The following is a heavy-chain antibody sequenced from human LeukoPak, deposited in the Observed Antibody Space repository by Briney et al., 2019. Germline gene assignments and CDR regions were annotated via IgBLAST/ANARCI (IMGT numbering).Heavy chain of an antibody. J-gene: IGHJ4*02. CDR2: IKEDGSEK. V-gene: IGHV3-7*05. CDR1: GFTFSTYW. CDR3: ARDSGLTTVTTYWDY. D-gene: IGHD4-17*01. Sequence: GGSLRLSCAAYGFTFSTYWMSWVRQAPGKGLEWVANIKEDGSEKYYVDSAKGRFTISRDNAKNSLYLQMNSLRAEDTAVYYCARDSGLTTVTTYWDYWGQGTLVTVSS.